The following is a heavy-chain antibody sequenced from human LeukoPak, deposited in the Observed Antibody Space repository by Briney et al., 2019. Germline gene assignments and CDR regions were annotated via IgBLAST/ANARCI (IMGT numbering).Heavy chain of an antibody. J-gene: IGHJ5*02. D-gene: IGHD1-26*01. Sequence: SVKVSCKASGGTFSSYAISWVRQAPGQGLEWMGGIIPIFGTANYAQKFQGRVTITADESTSTAYMELSSLRSEDTAVYYCARVPGSYLWFDPWGQGTLVTISS. CDR2: IIPIFGTA. CDR3: ARVPGSYLWFDP. V-gene: IGHV1-69*13. CDR1: GGTFSSYA.